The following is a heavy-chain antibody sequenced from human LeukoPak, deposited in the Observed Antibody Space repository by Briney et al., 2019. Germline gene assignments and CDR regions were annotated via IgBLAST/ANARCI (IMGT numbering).Heavy chain of an antibody. Sequence: SETLSLTCTVSGGSMSSYYWTWIRQPAGKGLEWIGRIYTSGSTNYNPSLKSRVTMSVDMSKNQFSLKLTSVTAADTAVYYCSRSRSGAAFDYXGXXTLVTVSS. D-gene: IGHD6-6*01. CDR2: IYTSGST. CDR3: SRSRSGAAFDY. V-gene: IGHV4-4*07. CDR1: GGSMSSYY. J-gene: IGHJ4*02.